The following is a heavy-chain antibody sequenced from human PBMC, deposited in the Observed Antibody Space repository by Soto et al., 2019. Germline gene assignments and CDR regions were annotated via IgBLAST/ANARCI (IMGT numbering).Heavy chain of an antibody. CDR2: IIPIFGTA. CDR3: AREGGYYDSSAFFDI. D-gene: IGHD3-22*01. J-gene: IGHJ3*02. V-gene: IGHV1-69*13. CDR1: GGTFSSYA. Sequence: SVNVSCKASGGTFSSYAISWVRQAPGQGLEWMGGIIPIFGTANYAQKFQGRVTITADESTSTAYMELSSLRSEDTAVYYCAREGGYYDSSAFFDIWGQGTMVTVSS.